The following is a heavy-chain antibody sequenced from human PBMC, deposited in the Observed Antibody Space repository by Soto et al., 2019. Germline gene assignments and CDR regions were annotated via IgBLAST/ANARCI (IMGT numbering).Heavy chain of an antibody. J-gene: IGHJ5*02. CDR1: GYSSTSYW. CDR2: IDPSDSYT. V-gene: IGHV5-10-1*01. D-gene: IGHD2-15*01. CDR3: ARHGSKGNIVVVVAATGNWFDP. Sequence: GESLKISCKGSGYSSTSYWISWVRQMPGKGLEWMGRIDPSDSYTNYSPSFQGHVTISADKSISTAYLQWSSLKASHTAMYYCARHGSKGNIVVVVAATGNWFDPWGQGTLVTVSS.